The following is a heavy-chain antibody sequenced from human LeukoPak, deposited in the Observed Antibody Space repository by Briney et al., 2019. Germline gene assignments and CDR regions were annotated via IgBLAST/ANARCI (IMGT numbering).Heavy chain of an antibody. Sequence: SETLSLTCAVYGGSFSGYYWSWIRQPPGKGLEWIGEINHSGSTNYNPSLKSQVTISVDTSKNQFSLKLSSVTAADTAVYYCARGRVRARMVRGVSFDYWGQGTLVTVSS. CDR2: INHSGST. J-gene: IGHJ4*02. V-gene: IGHV4-34*01. D-gene: IGHD3-10*01. CDR3: ARGRVRARMVRGVSFDY. CDR1: GGSFSGYY.